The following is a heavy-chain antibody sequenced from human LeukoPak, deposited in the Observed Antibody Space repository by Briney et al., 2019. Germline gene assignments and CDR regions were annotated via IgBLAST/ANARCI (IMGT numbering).Heavy chain of an antibody. CDR2: IYYSGST. J-gene: IGHJ4*02. CDR3: ARDSPPSDY. Sequence: MPSETLSLTCTVSGGSISGYYWSWLRQPPGKELEWIGYIYYSGSTSYNPSLKSRVTISVDASKRQFSLKLTSVTAADTAVYYCARDSPPSDYWGQGTLVTVSS. CDR1: GGSISGYY. V-gene: IGHV4-59*01.